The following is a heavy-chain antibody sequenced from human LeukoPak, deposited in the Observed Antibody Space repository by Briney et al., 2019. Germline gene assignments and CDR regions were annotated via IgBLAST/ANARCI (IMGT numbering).Heavy chain of an antibody. V-gene: IGHV3-21*01. CDR1: GFTFSGYS. J-gene: IGHJ5*02. D-gene: IGHD6-6*01. CDR2: ISSSSSYI. Sequence: GGSLRLSCAASGFTFSGYSMNWVRQTLGKGLEWVSSISSSSSYIYYAESVKGRFTISRGNAKNSLYLQMNSLRAEDTAVYYCARAPDYIAARPRFNWIDPWGQGTLVIVSS. CDR3: ARAPDYIAARPRFNWIDP.